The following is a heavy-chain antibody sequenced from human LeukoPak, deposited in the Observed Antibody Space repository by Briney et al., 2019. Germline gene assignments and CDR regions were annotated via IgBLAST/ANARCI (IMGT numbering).Heavy chain of an antibody. CDR2: ISSNGNST. D-gene: IGHD6-13*01. Sequence: PGGSLRLSCAASGFTFSSYAMHWVRQAPGKGLEYVSVISSNGNSTFYANSVKGRFTISRDNSKNTLCLEMGSLRAEDMAVYYCARSGSRIAAAGKDYFDYWGQGTLGTVSA. J-gene: IGHJ4*02. CDR1: GFTFSSYA. CDR3: ARSGSRIAAAGKDYFDY. V-gene: IGHV3-64*01.